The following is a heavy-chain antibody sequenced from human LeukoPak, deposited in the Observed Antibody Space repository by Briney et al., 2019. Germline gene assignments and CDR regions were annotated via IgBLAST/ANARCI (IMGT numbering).Heavy chain of an antibody. CDR3: VSFYETY. Sequence: GGSLEFSCAASGNSGRPWVGQAPGKGLVWVSHINSDGSWTSYADSVKGRFTISKDNAKNTVYLQMNSLRAEDTAVYYCVSFYETYWGRGTLVTVSS. CDR2: INSDGSWT. V-gene: IGHV3-74*01. J-gene: IGHJ4*02. CDR1: GNSG. D-gene: IGHD2/OR15-2a*01.